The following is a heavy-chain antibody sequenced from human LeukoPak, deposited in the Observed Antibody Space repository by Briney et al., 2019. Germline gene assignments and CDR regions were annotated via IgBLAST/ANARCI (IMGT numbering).Heavy chain of an antibody. V-gene: IGHV1-2*02. J-gene: IGHJ4*02. CDR2: INPNSGGT. CDR3: ARDLGITFGGVISFDY. D-gene: IGHD3-16*02. Sequence: ASVKVSCKASGYTFTGYYMHWVRQAPGQGLEWMGWINPNSGGTNYAQKFQGRVTMTRETFISTAYMELSRLRSDDTAVYYCARDLGITFGGVISFDYWGQGTLVTVSS. CDR1: GYTFTGYY.